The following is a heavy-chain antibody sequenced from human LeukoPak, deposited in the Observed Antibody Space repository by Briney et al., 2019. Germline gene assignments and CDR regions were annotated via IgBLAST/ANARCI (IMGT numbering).Heavy chain of an antibody. CDR1: GGSISSGGYY. Sequence: SETLSLTCAVSGGSISSGGYYWSWIRQPPGKGLEWIGYIYYSGSTYYNPSLKSRVTISVDTSKNQFSLKLSSVTAADTAVYYCARALVSGVPAASRNAFDIWGQGTMVTVSS. V-gene: IGHV4-30-4*08. CDR2: IYYSGST. D-gene: IGHD2-2*01. CDR3: ARALVSGVPAASRNAFDI. J-gene: IGHJ3*02.